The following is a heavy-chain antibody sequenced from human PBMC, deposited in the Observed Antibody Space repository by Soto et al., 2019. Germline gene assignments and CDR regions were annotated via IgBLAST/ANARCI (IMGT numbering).Heavy chain of an antibody. CDR2: ISGSGGST. CDR1: GFTFSSEP. D-gene: IGHD3-3*01. Sequence: GGSLRLSCAAPGFTFSSEPMSWVRQAPGKGLEWVSAISGSGGSTYYADSVKGRFTISRDNSKNTLYLQMNSLRAEDTAVYYCAKIYDFWNHPIDYWGQGTLVTVSS. CDR3: AKIYDFWNHPIDY. J-gene: IGHJ4*02. V-gene: IGHV3-23*01.